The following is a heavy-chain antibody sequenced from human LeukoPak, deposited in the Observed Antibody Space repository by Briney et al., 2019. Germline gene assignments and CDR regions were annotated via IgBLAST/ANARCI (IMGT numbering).Heavy chain of an antibody. J-gene: IGHJ4*02. V-gene: IGHV3-23*01. CDR3: GIRDTSDYYVF. Sequence: GGSLRLSCTGSGFTFMTYAFSGVRQAPGKGLEWVSATGSNGVTYYADSVKGRFTISRDNSKNALYPQMNGLRADDTAVYYCGIRDTSDYYVFWGQGTLVTVSS. D-gene: IGHD3-22*01. CDR1: GFTFMTYA. CDR2: TGSNGVT.